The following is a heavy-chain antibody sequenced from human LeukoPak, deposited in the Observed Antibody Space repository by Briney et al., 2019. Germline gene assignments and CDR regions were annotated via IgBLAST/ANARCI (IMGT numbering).Heavy chain of an antibody. D-gene: IGHD5-18*01. CDR3: ARDVRGGYHDY. Sequence: GGSLRLSCAASGFTFSGYCMNWVRQAQGKGLEWVSRIKSDGSYTAYADSVKGRFTISRDNAKNTLYLQMNSLRAEDTAVYYCARDVRGGYHDYWGQGTLVTVSS. V-gene: IGHV3-74*01. J-gene: IGHJ4*02. CDR2: IKSDGSYT. CDR1: GFTFSGYC.